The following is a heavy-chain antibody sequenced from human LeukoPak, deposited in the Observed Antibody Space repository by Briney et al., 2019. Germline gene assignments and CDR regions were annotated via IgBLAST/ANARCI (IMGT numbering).Heavy chain of an antibody. CDR3: ARGRTGDMNTFGGVIVTSFDY. J-gene: IGHJ4*02. CDR2: IIPIFGTA. V-gene: IGHV1-69*13. D-gene: IGHD3-16*02. CDR1: GGTFSSYA. Sequence: SVKVSCKASGGTFSSYAISWVRQAPGQGLEWMGGIIPIFGTANYAQKFQGRVTITADESTSTAYMELSSLRSEDTAVYYCARGRTGDMNTFGGVIVTSFDYWGQGTLVTVSS.